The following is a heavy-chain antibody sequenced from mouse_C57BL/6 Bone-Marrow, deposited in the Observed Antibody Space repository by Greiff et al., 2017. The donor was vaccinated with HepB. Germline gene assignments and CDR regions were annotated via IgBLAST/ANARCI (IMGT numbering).Heavy chain of an antibody. CDR2: IYPGDGDT. D-gene: IGHD1-3*01. J-gene: IGHJ3*01. CDR1: GYAFSSSW. CDR3: ASNSGFAY. Sequence: QVQLQQSGPELVKPGASVKISCKASGYAFSSSWMNWVKQRPGKGLEWIGRIYPGDGDTNYNGKFKGKATLTTDKYSSTAYMQLSSLASEDSAVYFCASNSGFAYWGQGTLVTVSA. V-gene: IGHV1-82*01.